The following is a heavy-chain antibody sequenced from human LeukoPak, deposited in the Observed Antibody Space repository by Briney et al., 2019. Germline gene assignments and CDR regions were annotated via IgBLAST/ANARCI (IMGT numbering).Heavy chain of an antibody. D-gene: IGHD3-10*02. CDR3: AELGITMIGGV. CDR1: GFTFSSYG. V-gene: IGHV3-30*02. J-gene: IGHJ6*04. Sequence: GGSLRLSCAASGFTFSSYGMNWIRQAPGKGPEWVAFIPYDETNKYYADSVKGRFTISRDNAKNSLYLQMNSLRAEDTAVYYCAELGITMIGGVWGKGTTVTISS. CDR2: IPYDETNK.